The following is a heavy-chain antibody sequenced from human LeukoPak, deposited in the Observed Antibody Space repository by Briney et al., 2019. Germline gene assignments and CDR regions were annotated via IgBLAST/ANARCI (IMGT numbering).Heavy chain of an antibody. CDR3: AKDQRIAVAGLPYYFDY. CDR2: ISGSGGST. D-gene: IGHD6-19*01. CDR1: GFTFSSYA. V-gene: IGHV3-23*01. Sequence: SGGSLRLSCAASGFTFSSYAMSWVRQAPGKGLEWVSAISGSGGSTYYADSVKGRFTISRDNSKNTLYLQMNSLRAEDTAVYYCAKDQRIAVAGLPYYFDYWGQGTLVTVSS. J-gene: IGHJ4*02.